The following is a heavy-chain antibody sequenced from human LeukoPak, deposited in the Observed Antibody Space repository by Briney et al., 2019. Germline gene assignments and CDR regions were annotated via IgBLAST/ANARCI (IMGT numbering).Heavy chain of an antibody. CDR3: AAVGHYYDSSGYSMFDY. CDR2: IVVGSGNT. Sequence: ASVTVSCKASGFTFTSPAVQWVRQARGQRLEWIGWIVVGSGNTNYAQKFQERVTITRDMSTSTAYMELSSLRSEDTAVYYCAAVGHYYDSSGYSMFDYWGQGTLVTVSS. D-gene: IGHD3-22*01. J-gene: IGHJ4*02. V-gene: IGHV1-58*01. CDR1: GFTFTSPA.